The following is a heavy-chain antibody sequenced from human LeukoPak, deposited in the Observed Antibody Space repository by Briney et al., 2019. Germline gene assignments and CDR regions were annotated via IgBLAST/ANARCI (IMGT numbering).Heavy chain of an antibody. CDR3: ARVFWSGYYPKPDNWFDP. Sequence: PSETLSLTCTVSGGSISSSSVYWGWIRQPPGKGLEWIATISYSGSTTSYNPSLKSRVTISVDTSKNQFSLKLSSVTAADTAVYYCARVFWSGYYPKPDNWFDPWGQGTLVTVSS. CDR1: GGSISSSSVY. CDR2: ISYSGSTT. J-gene: IGHJ5*02. D-gene: IGHD3-3*01. V-gene: IGHV4-39*07.